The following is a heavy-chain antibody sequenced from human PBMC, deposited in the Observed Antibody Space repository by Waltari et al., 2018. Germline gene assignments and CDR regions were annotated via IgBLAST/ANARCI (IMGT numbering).Heavy chain of an antibody. Sequence: EVQLLESGGGLVQPGGSLRLSCSASGFTFSSYSMSWVRQAPGKGRGWVSAIRGGEGTTYYADSVKGRFTISRDNSRNTLNLQRNSLRAEDTAIYYCASHVDSAPWGQGTLVTVSS. CDR2: IRGGEGTT. D-gene: IGHD5-18*01. V-gene: IGHV3-23*01. CDR3: ASHVDSAP. CDR1: GFTFSSYS. J-gene: IGHJ4*02.